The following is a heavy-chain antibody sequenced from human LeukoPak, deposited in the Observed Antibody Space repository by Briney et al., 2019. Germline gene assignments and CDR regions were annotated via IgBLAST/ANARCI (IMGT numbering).Heavy chain of an antibody. D-gene: IGHD2-15*01. CDR3: ARDRSVVVAATRFDP. V-gene: IGHV1-2*02. CDR1: GYTFTGYY. J-gene: IGHJ5*02. CDR2: INPNSGGT. Sequence: GASVKVSCKASGYTFTGYYMHWVRQAPGQGLEWMGWINPNSGGTNYAQKFQGRVTMTRDTSISTAYMELSRLRSDDTAVYYCARDRSVVVAATRFDPWGQGTLVTVSS.